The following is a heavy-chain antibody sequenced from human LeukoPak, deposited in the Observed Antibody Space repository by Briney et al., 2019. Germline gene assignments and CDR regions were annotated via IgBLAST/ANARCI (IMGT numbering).Heavy chain of an antibody. CDR3: ARGIVVAEYDY. CDR2: VNGDGSDT. Sequence: GGSLRLSCAASGFTFNSYWLHWVRQAPGKGLVWVSRVNGDGSDTSYADSVKGRFTISRGNAKNSLYLQMNSLRAEDTAVYYCARGIVVAEYDYWGQGTLVTVSS. V-gene: IGHV3-74*01. D-gene: IGHD6-19*01. CDR1: GFTFNSYW. J-gene: IGHJ4*02.